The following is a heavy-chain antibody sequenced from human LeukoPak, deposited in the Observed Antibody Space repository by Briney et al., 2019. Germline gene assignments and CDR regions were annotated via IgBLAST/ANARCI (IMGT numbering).Heavy chain of an antibody. Sequence: SGGSLRLSCAASGFTFSSYAMSWVRQAPGKGLEWVSAISGSGGSTYYADSVKGRFTISRDNSKNTLYLQMNSLRAEDTAVYYCAKNRRRFGEFANFDYWGQGTLVTVSS. CDR2: ISGSGGST. V-gene: IGHV3-23*01. J-gene: IGHJ4*02. CDR1: GFTFSSYA. D-gene: IGHD3-10*01. CDR3: AKNRRRFGEFANFDY.